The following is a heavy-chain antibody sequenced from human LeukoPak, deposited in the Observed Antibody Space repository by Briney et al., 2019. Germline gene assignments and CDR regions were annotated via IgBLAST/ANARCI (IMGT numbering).Heavy chain of an antibody. CDR3: ARALMTLVRGVPRTTWFDP. D-gene: IGHD3-10*01. J-gene: IGHJ5*02. CDR1: GGSFSGYY. CDR2: INESGTT. Sequence: SETLSLTCTVSGGSFSGYYWTWVRQAPGKGLEWIGEINESGTTNYNASLNNRVTISVDPSKSEFSLKMASLTAADTAVFYCARALMTLVRGVPRTTWFDPWGQGTLVTVSS. V-gene: IGHV4-34*01.